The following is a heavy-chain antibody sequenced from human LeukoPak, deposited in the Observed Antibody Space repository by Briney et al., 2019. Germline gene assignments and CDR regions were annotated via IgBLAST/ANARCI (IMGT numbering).Heavy chain of an antibody. Sequence: GESLKISCKGSGYSFTSYWIGWVRQMPGKGLEWMGIIYPGDSDTRYSPSFQGQVTISADKSISTAYLQWSSLKASDTAMYYCARHPPIDAIWSGYYLFDYWGQGTLVTVSS. V-gene: IGHV5-51*01. J-gene: IGHJ4*02. CDR3: ARHPPIDAIWSGYYLFDY. D-gene: IGHD3-3*01. CDR2: IYPGDSDT. CDR1: GYSFTSYW.